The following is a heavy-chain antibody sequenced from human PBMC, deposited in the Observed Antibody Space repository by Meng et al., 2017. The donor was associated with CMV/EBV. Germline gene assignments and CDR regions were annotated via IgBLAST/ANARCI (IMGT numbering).Heavy chain of an antibody. CDR2: ISYDGSNK. D-gene: IGHD1-26*01. J-gene: IGHJ4*02. Sequence: AASGFTFSSYAMHWVRQAPGKGLEWVAVISYDGSNKYYADSVKGRLTISRDNSKNTLYLQMNSLRAEDTAVYYCARSTSGSYYEFDYWGQGTLVTSPQ. CDR1: GFTFSSYA. V-gene: IGHV3-30*04. CDR3: ARSTSGSYYEFDY.